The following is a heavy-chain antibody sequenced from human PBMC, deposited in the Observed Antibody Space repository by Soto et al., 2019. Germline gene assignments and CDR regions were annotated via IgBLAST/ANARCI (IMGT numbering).Heavy chain of an antibody. D-gene: IGHD3-10*01. V-gene: IGHV3-30*04. Sequence: XVALRLYCAASGFRFSHYAMHWVRQPPGKGLEWVALISYDGENQYFTDSVRGRLTISRDNSKTAVYLEMNNLRLDDTATYYCVSPHSESSNAFDLWGQGTLVTVSS. CDR2: ISYDGENQ. CDR3: VSPHSESSNAFDL. CDR1: GFRFSHYA. J-gene: IGHJ5*02.